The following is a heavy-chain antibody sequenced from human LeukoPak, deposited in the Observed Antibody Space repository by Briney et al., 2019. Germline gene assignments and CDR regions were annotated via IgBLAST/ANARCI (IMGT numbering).Heavy chain of an antibody. V-gene: IGHV3-30*03. D-gene: IGHD4-17*01. CDR1: GFTFSSYG. Sequence: ERSLRLSCAASGFTFSSYGMHWVRQAPGKGLEWVAVISYDGSNKYYADSVKGRFTISRDNSKNTLYLQMNSLRAEDTAVYYCALDPEFYGDYISGGVFDYWGQGTLVTVSS. J-gene: IGHJ4*02. CDR3: ALDPEFYGDYISGGVFDY. CDR2: ISYDGSNK.